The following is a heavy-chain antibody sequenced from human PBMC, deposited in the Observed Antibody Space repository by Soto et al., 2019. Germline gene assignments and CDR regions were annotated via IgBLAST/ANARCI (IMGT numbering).Heavy chain of an antibody. CDR3: ARDRVGNFDY. Sequence: SETLSLTCTVSGGSISTSSYYWVWIRQPPGKGLEWIGSIYYSGSTYYNPSLKSRVTIYVDTSKNQFSLKLNSVTAADTAVYYCARDRVGNFDYWGKGNLVTVCS. CDR1: GGSISTSSYY. J-gene: IGHJ4*02. D-gene: IGHD1-26*01. V-gene: IGHV4-39*02. CDR2: IYYSGST.